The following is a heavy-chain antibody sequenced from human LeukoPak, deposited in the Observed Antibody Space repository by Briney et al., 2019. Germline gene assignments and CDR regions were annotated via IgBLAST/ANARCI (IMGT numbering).Heavy chain of an antibody. D-gene: IGHD2-21*01. V-gene: IGHV4-31*03. CDR2: IYYNWPT. Sequence: SGSLSVTCTEPGGSIRTGGYCWSWGRQRRGKCRQWIGYIYYNWPTQYNPSLRSRLGISMDMSKNQFSLKLRSVTAADTAIYYCATYKAGDINWFDLWGQGILVTVSS. CDR3: ATYKAGDINWFDL. CDR1: GGSIRTGGYC. J-gene: IGHJ5*02.